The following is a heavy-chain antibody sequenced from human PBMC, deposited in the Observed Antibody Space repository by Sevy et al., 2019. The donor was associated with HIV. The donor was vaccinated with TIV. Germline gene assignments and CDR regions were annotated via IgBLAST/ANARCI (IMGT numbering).Heavy chain of an antibody. CDR3: ARGGGKQLWFELDY. CDR2: IYYSGST. V-gene: IGHV4-39*01. D-gene: IGHD5-18*01. J-gene: IGHJ4*02. Sequence: SETLSLTCTVSGGSISSSSYYWGWIRQPPGKGLEWIASIYYSGSTYYNPSLKSRVTISVDTSKNQFSLKLSSVTAADTAVYYCARGGGKQLWFELDYWGQGTLVTVSS. CDR1: GGSISSSSYY.